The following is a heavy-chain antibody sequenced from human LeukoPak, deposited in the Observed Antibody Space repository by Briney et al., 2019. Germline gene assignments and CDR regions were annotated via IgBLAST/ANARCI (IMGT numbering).Heavy chain of an antibody. CDR2: ISSSSTYI. V-gene: IGHV3-21*01. J-gene: IGHJ4*02. CDR3: ASRQQWHTFDY. Sequence: GGSLRLSCAASGFTFSSYAMSWVRQAPGKGLEWVSSISSSSTYIYYADSVKGRFTISRDNAKNSLYLQMNSLRAEDTAVYYCASRQQWHTFDYWGQGTLVTVSS. CDR1: GFTFSSYA. D-gene: IGHD6-19*01.